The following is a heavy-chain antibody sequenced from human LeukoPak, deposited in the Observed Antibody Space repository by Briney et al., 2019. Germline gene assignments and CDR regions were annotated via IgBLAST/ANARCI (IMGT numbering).Heavy chain of an antibody. CDR3: ASGGLGYCSGGSCYIEYYFDY. Sequence: SETLSLTCTVSGGSISSYYWSWIRQPPGKGLEWIGRIYTSGSTNYNPSLKSRVTMSVDTSKNQFSLKLSSVTAADTAVYYCASGGLGYCSGGSCYIEYYFDYWGQGTLVTVSS. J-gene: IGHJ4*02. CDR2: IYTSGST. D-gene: IGHD2-15*01. V-gene: IGHV4-4*07. CDR1: GGSISSYY.